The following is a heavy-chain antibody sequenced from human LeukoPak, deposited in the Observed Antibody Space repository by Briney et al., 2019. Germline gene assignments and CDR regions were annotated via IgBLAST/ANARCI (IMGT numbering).Heavy chain of an antibody. J-gene: IGHJ2*01. Sequence: GGSLRLSCAASGFTFSSYAMHWVRQAPGKGLEWVSGLSWNSGDKAYADSVKGRFTVSRDNVKNSLYLQMNSLRTGDTALYFCAKANSNWYFDLWGRGTLVSVSS. V-gene: IGHV3-9*01. CDR3: AKANSNWYFDL. CDR2: LSWNSGDK. CDR1: GFTFSSYA.